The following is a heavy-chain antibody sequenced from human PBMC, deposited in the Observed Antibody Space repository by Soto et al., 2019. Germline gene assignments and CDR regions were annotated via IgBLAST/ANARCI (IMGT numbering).Heavy chain of an antibody. CDR1: GFTFSSYW. CDR3: VKSSTGTYGLFDY. D-gene: IGHD3-10*01. CDR2: INGDGRTT. J-gene: IGHJ4*02. V-gene: IGHV3-74*01. Sequence: GGSLRLSGAASGFTFSSYWIHWVRQVPGKGLVWVSRINGDGRTTNYADSVKGRFTISRDNAKNTLFLQMNTLRAEDTALYYCVKSSTGTYGLFDYGGQGTLVTVSS.